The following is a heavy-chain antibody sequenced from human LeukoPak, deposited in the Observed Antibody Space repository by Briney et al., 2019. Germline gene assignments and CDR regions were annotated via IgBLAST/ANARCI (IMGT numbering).Heavy chain of an antibody. Sequence: ASVKVSCKVSVYTLTELSMHWVRQAPGKGLEWMGGCDPEDGETIYAQKFQGRVTMTEDTSTDTAYMELSSLRSEDTAVYYCATKYEYSSGYYSLDYWGQGTLVTVSS. J-gene: IGHJ4*02. CDR3: ATKYEYSSGYYSLDY. CDR1: VYTLTELS. V-gene: IGHV1-24*01. D-gene: IGHD3-22*01. CDR2: CDPEDGET.